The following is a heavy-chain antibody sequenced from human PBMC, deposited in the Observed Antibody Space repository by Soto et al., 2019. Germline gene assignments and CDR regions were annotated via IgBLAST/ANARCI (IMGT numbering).Heavy chain of an antibody. D-gene: IGHD2-8*01. CDR2: ISGSGGST. V-gene: IGHV3-23*01. CDR1: GFAFSSYA. Sequence: EVQLLESGGGLVQPGGSLRLSGAAYGFAFSSYAMSWIREAPGKGLEWVSAISGSGGSTYYADSVKGRFTISRDNSKNTLYLQMNSLRAEDTAVYYCAKDQWGYYYYGMEVWGQGTTVTVSS. J-gene: IGHJ6*02. CDR3: AKDQWGYYYYGMEV.